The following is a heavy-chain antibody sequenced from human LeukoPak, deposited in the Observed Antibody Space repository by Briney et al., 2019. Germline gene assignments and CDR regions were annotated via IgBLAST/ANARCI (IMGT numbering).Heavy chain of an antibody. CDR1: GFTFSSYR. V-gene: IGHV3-30*18. D-gene: IGHD4-11*01. CDR3: AKESGGYSNNRGWFDP. CDR2: ISYDGSKK. J-gene: IGHJ5*02. Sequence: GGSLRLSCAASGFTFSSYRMQGVRQAPGKGLEWVAVISYDGSKKDYTDSVKGRFTISRDNSKNTLYLQMNSLKAEDTAVYYCAKESGGYSNNRGWFDPWGQGTLVTVSS.